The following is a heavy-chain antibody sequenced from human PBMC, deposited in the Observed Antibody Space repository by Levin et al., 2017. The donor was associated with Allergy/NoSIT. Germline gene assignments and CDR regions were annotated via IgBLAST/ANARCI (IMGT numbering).Heavy chain of an antibody. Sequence: AASVKVSCKASGGTFSSYAISWVRQAPGQGLEWMGGIIPIFGTANYAQKFQGRVTITADESTSTAYMELSSLRSEDTAVYYCAREKIHCSGGSCYSGWFDPWGQGTLVTVSS. J-gene: IGHJ5*02. CDR3: AREKIHCSGGSCYSGWFDP. CDR2: IIPIFGTA. D-gene: IGHD2-15*01. CDR1: GGTFSSYA. V-gene: IGHV1-69*13.